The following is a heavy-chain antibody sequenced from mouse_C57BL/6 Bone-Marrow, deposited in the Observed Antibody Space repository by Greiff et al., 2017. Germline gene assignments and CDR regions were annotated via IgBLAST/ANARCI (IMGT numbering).Heavy chain of an antibody. J-gene: IGHJ4*01. V-gene: IGHV5-17*01. CDR1: GFTFSDYG. CDR2: ISSGSSTI. CDR3: ARRWLLPYAMDY. D-gene: IGHD2-3*01. Sequence: EVKLVESGGGLVKPGGSLKLSCAASGFTFSDYGMHWVRQAPEKGLEWVAYISSGSSTIYYADTVKGRFTISRDNAENTLFLQMTSLRSEDTAMYYCARRWLLPYAMDYWGQGTSVTVSS.